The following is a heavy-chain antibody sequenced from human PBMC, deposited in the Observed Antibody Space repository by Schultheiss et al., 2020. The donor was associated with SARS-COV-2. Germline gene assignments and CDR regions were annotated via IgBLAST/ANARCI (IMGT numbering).Heavy chain of an antibody. V-gene: IGHV3-72*01. Sequence: GGSLRLSCIASGYSFSDYYMDWVRQAPGKGLEWVGRIRNKHSSSIVDYAESVKGRFTMSRDDSKNSLSLQMNSLTADDTAMYYCAKDKPRGIIFFRHYFDDWGQGTLVTVSS. J-gene: IGHJ4*02. CDR3: AKDKPRGIIFFRHYFDD. CDR1: GYSFSDYY. CDR2: IRNKHSSSIV. D-gene: IGHD3-10*01.